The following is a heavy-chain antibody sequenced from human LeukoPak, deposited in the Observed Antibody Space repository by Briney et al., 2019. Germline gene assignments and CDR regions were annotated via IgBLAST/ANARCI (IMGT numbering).Heavy chain of an antibody. CDR2: ISSSSSTI. J-gene: IGHJ4*02. D-gene: IGHD6-6*01. V-gene: IGHV3-48*01. Sequence: GGSLRLSCAASGFTFSSYSMNWVRQAPGKGLEWVSYISSSSSTIYYADSVKGRFTISRDNAKNSLYRQMNSLRAEDTAVYYVARAAIEYSSSCHDYWGQGPL. CDR1: GFTFSSYS. CDR3: ARAAIEYSSSCHDY.